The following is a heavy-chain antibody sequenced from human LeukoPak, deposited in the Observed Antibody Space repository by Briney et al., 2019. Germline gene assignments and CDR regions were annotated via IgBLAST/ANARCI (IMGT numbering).Heavy chain of an antibody. CDR3: ARVARDGYNL. CDR2: IYYSGNT. J-gene: IGHJ4*02. Sequence: SETLSLTCTVSGGSISSYYWSWIRQPPGKGLEWIGYIYYSGNTNYNPSLESRVTISVDTSKNRFSLKLSSVTAADTAIYYCARVARDGYNLWGQGTLVTVSS. CDR1: GGSISSYY. V-gene: IGHV4-59*01. D-gene: IGHD5-24*01.